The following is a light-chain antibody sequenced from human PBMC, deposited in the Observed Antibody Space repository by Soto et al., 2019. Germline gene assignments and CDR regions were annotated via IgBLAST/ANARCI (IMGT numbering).Light chain of an antibody. Sequence: QSVLTQPASVSGSPGQSITISCTGTSSDVGGYNYVSWYQHHPGKAPKLMIYDVSNRPSGVSNRFSGSKSGNTASLSISGLQPEDEADYYCSSYRTXNTRQIVCGTGTKVTVL. J-gene: IGLJ1*01. CDR1: SSDVGGYNY. CDR2: DVS. CDR3: SSYRTXNTRQIV. V-gene: IGLV2-14*03.